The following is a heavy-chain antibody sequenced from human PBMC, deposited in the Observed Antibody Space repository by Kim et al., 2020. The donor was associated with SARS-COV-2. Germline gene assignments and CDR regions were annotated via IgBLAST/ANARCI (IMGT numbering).Heavy chain of an antibody. CDR2: IIPIFGTA. Sequence: SVKVSCKASGGTFSSYAISWVRQAPGQGLEWMGGIIPIFGTANYAQKFQGRVTITADESTSTAYMELSSLRSEDTAVYYCARGESLMYYYDSSGQPPFDYWGQGTLVTVSS. J-gene: IGHJ4*02. V-gene: IGHV1-69*13. CDR1: GGTFSSYA. D-gene: IGHD3-22*01. CDR3: ARGESLMYYYDSSGQPPFDY.